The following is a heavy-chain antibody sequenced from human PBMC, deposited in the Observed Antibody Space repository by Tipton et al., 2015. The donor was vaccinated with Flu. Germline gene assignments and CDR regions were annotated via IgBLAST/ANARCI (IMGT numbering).Heavy chain of an antibody. D-gene: IGHD5-18*01. CDR1: GGSFSGYY. V-gene: IGHV4-34*01. Sequence: TLSLTCAVYGGSFSGYYWSWIRQPPGKGLEWIGEINHSGSTNYNPSLKSRVTISVDTSKNQFSLKLSSVTAADTAVYYCARGRGYSTYFDYWGQGTLVTVSS. CDR3: ARGRGYSTYFDY. J-gene: IGHJ4*02. CDR2: INHSGST.